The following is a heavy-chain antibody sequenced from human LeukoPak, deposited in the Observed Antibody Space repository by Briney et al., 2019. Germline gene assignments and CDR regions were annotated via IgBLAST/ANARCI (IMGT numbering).Heavy chain of an antibody. J-gene: IGHJ3*02. CDR2: IYYSGST. CDR1: GGSISSSSYY. V-gene: IGHV4-39*01. CDR3: ARHSRNRDAFDI. Sequence: PSQTLSLTCTVSGGSISSSSYYWGWIRQPPGKGLEWIGSIYYSGSTYYNPSLKSRVTISVDTSKNQFSLKLSSVTAADTAVYYCARHSRNRDAFDIWGQGTMVTVSS.